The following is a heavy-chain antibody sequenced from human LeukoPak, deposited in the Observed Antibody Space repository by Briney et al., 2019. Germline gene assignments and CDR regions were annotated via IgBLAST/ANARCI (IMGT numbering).Heavy chain of an antibody. CDR1: GFTFDDYA. Sequence: GGSLRLSCAASGFTFDDYAMHWVRQAPGKGLEWVSLISWDGGSTYYADSVKGRFTISRDNSKNSLYLQMNSLRSEDTAVYYCATKQGPSYDYGDYAYYYYGMDVWGQGTTVTVSS. CDR3: ATKQGPSYDYGDYAYYYYGMDV. V-gene: IGHV3-43D*03. CDR2: ISWDGGST. D-gene: IGHD4-17*01. J-gene: IGHJ6*02.